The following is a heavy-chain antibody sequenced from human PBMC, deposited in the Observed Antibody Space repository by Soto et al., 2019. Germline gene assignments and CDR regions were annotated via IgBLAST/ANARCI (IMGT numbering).Heavy chain of an antibody. CDR1: GFTFSSYG. D-gene: IGHD2-15*01. Sequence: GGSLRLSCAASGFTFSSYGMHWVRQAPGKGLEWVAVISYDGSNKYYADSVKGRFTISRDNSKNTLYLQMNSLRAEDTAVYYCAKDREGYCSGGSCYYVPAFDIWGQGTMVTVSS. CDR2: ISYDGSNK. J-gene: IGHJ3*02. V-gene: IGHV3-30*18. CDR3: AKDREGYCSGGSCYYVPAFDI.